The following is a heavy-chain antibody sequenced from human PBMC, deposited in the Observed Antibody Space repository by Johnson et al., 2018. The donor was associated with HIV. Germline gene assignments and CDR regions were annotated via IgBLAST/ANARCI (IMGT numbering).Heavy chain of an antibody. CDR3: ASGWGIVVSDAFDI. D-gene: IGHD6-19*01. Sequence: QVQLVESGGGLVQPGGSLRLSCAASGFTVSSNYMSWIRQAPGKGLEWISYISSSGSTIYYADSVKGRFTISRDNAKNSLYLQMNSLRAEHTAVYYCASGWGIVVSDAFDIWGQGTMVTVSS. V-gene: IGHV3-11*04. CDR2: ISSSGSTI. J-gene: IGHJ3*02. CDR1: GFTVSSNY.